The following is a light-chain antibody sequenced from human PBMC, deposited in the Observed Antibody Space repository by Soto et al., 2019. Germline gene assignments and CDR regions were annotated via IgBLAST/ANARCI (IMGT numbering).Light chain of an antibody. CDR1: QSVNNF. CDR2: DAS. CDR3: QQRSNWPPALS. Sequence: DIVLTQSPATLSPSPGDRATLSCRASQSVNNFLAWYQQKPGQTPRLLMYDASKRATGIPGRFSGSGSGTDFTLTISSLEPEDFAVYYCQQRSNWPPALSFGGGTNVEIK. J-gene: IGKJ4*01. V-gene: IGKV3-11*01.